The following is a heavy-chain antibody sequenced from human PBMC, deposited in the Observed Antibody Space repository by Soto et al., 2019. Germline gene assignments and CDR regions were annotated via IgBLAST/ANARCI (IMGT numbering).Heavy chain of an antibody. J-gene: IGHJ6*02. Sequence: SETLSLTCTVSGGSISSGGYYWSWIRQHPGKGLEWIGYIYYSGSTYYNPSLKSRVTISVDTSKNQFSMKLSSVTAADTAVYYCARDIRWSGPDSMDVWGQGTTVTVSS. CDR3: ARDIRWSGPDSMDV. D-gene: IGHD2-15*01. CDR2: IYYSGST. CDR1: GGSISSGGYY. V-gene: IGHV4-31*03.